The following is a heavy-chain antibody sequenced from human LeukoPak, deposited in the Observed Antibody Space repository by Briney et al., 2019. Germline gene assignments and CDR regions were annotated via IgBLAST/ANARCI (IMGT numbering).Heavy chain of an antibody. Sequence: GGSLTLSCAPSGFIVTTYWMTWVRQAAGKGREWVANIKQYGSETYHVDSVKGRLTIFRNHTKNSLYRQVINLRAEHTAMYCCASSVFRFSGSQRDPFD. J-gene: IGHJ3*02. CDR3: ASSVFRFSGSQRDPFD. CDR1: GFIVTTYW. V-gene: IGHV3-7*01. D-gene: IGHD6-19*01. CDR2: IKQYGSET.